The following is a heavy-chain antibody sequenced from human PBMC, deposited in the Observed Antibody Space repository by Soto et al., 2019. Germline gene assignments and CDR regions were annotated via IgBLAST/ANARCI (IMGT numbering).Heavy chain of an antibody. CDR1: GFTFSSYA. CDR3: AKDPSNYDILTVYYGMDV. J-gene: IGHJ6*02. Sequence: GGSLRLSCAASGFTFSSYAMSWVRQAPGKGLEWVSAISGSGGSTYYADSVKGRFTISRDNSKNTLYLQMNSLRAEDTAVYYCAKDPSNYDILTVYYGMDVWGQGTTVTVSS. D-gene: IGHD3-9*01. CDR2: ISGSGGST. V-gene: IGHV3-23*01.